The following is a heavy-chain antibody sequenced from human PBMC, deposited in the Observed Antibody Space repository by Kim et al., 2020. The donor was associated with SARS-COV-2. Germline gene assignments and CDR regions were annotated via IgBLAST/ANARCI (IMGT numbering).Heavy chain of an antibody. V-gene: IGHV3-23*01. CDR1: GFTLSSYG. Sequence: GGSLRLSCAASGFTLSSYGMNWVRQAPGKGLELVSGIGGSSIYTDYADSVKGRFTISRDNSKNTLYLQMNSLRAEDTAVYYCAKGPPSSSGYYYGAFDIWGQGTMVTVSS. D-gene: IGHD3-22*01. CDR2: IGGSSIYT. J-gene: IGHJ3*02. CDR3: AKGPPSSSGYYYGAFDI.